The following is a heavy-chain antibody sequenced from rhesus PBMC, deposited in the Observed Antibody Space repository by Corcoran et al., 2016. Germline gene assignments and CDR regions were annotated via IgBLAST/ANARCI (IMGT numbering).Heavy chain of an antibody. D-gene: IGHD4-35*01. J-gene: IGHJ5-1*01. Sequence: QVQLQESGPGLVKPSETLSLTCAFSGGSISDSYYWSWIRQPPAKGLEWIGYIYGRVCSPYDTPSLEGAVTNSTDTSKNQYSLRLGSVTAADTAVYYCAREQRYGNSPRFDVWGPGVLVTVSS. CDR3: AREQRYGNSPRFDV. CDR2: IYGRVCSP. CDR1: GGSISDSYY. V-gene: IGHV4S7*01.